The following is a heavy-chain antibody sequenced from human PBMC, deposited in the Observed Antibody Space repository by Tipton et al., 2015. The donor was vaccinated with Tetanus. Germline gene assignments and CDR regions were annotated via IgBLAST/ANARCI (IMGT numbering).Heavy chain of an antibody. CDR1: GFTFSHFA. CDR3: ARAFCNYNCHGGYFDY. V-gene: IGHV3-23*01. J-gene: IGHJ4*02. Sequence: SLRLSCVASGFTFSHFAVSWVRRAPGKGLEWVSSISGSGDRTYYSDSVEGRFTISRDNSSNRLFLQMNSLKADDTAVYYCARAFCNYNCHGGYFDYWGQGTLVTVSS. D-gene: IGHD2/OR15-2a*01. CDR2: ISGSGDRT.